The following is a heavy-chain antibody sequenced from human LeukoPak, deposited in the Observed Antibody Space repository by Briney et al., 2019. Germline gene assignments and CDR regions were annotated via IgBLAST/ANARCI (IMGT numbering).Heavy chain of an antibody. V-gene: IGHV4-61*02. D-gene: IGHD6-13*01. CDR2: IYPSGRA. J-gene: IGHJ5*02. CDR1: GGSISSGSYY. Sequence: SQTLSLTCTDSGGSISSGSYYWSWIRQPAGKGLEWIGRIYPSGRANYNPSLKSRSTMSVDTSQNQFALKLNSVTAADTAVDYCARDRSSSWYRDWFDPWGQGTLVTVSS. CDR3: ARDRSSSWYRDWFDP.